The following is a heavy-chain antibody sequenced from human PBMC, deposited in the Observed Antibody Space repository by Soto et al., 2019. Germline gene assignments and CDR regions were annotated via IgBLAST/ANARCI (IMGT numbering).Heavy chain of an antibody. J-gene: IGHJ4*02. Sequence: QVQLVQSGAEVKKPGASVKVSCKAAGYTFTSYDINWVLQATGQGLEWMGWMNPNNNNTGYAQKFQGRVTMTRNTSISTAYMELSSLGSEDTAVYYCARGPHPYFNDYWGQGTLVTVSS. CDR3: ARGPHPYFNDY. D-gene: IGHD2-8*01. V-gene: IGHV1-8*01. CDR1: GYTFTSYD. CDR2: MNPNNNNT.